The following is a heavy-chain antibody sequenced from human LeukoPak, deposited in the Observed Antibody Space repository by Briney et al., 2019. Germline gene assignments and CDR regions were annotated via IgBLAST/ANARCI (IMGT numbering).Heavy chain of an antibody. D-gene: IGHD5-18*01. Sequence: ASVKVSCKASGYTFTGYYMHWVRQAPGQGLEWMGWINPNSGGTNYAQKFQGRVTMTRDTSISTAYMELSRLRSDDTAVYYCARDPLDTKMPEGYYSMDVGGQGTTVTVS. CDR3: ARDPLDTKMPEGYYSMDV. J-gene: IGHJ6*02. V-gene: IGHV1-2*02. CDR2: INPNSGGT. CDR1: GYTFTGYY.